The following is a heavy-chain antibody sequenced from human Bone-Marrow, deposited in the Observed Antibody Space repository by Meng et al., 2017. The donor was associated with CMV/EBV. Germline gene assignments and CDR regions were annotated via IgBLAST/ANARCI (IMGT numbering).Heavy chain of an antibody. CDR2: IYYSGST. CDR1: GGSIRSSSYY. CDR3: ARDSFYYYDSSGYAYFDY. J-gene: IGHJ4*02. Sequence: SETRSLTCTVSGGSIRSSSYYWGWIRQPPGKGLEWIGRIYYSGSTYHNPSLKSRVTISVDTSKNQFSLKLSSVTASDTAVYYCARDSFYYYDSSGYAYFDYWGQGTLVTVSS. D-gene: IGHD3-22*01. V-gene: IGHV4-39*07.